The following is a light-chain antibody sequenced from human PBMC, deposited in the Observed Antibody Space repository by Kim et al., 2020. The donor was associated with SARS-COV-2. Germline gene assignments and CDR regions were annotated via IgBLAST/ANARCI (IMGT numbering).Light chain of an antibody. CDR3: YSYSAAGEPV. V-gene: IGLV3-27*01. CDR2: KDT. Sequence: VSPGQTARITCSGDVLAKKYARWFQQKPGQAPVLVIYKDTERPSGIPGRFSGSSSGTTVTLTISGAQVGDEGDYYCYSYSAAGEPVLGGGTQLTVL. J-gene: IGLJ3*02. CDR1: VLAKKY.